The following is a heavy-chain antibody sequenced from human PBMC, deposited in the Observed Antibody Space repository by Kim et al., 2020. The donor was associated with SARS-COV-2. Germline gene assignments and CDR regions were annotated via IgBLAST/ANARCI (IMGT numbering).Heavy chain of an antibody. V-gene: IGHV3-74*01. J-gene: IGHJ5*01. CDR1: GFIFNSYY. CDR3: AGDFSEYAGWFDS. CDR2: INVDETAK. Sequence: GGSLRLSCAASGFIFNSYYMHWVRQVPGEGLVWVSRINVDETAKSYADSVRGRFAISRDNAKHTLYLQMNSVRVEDTGVYYCAGDFSEYAGWFDSGGQGTLVPVSS. D-gene: IGHD2-2*01.